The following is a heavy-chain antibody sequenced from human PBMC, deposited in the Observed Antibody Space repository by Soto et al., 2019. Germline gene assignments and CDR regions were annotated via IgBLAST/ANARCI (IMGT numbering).Heavy chain of an antibody. Sequence: EVQLVESGGGLVQPGGSLRLSCAASGFTVSSNYMSWVRQAPGKGLEWVSVIYSGGSTYYADSVKGRFTISRHNSKNTLYLQMNSLRAEDTAVHYCARDRYCSGGSCLYDYYGMDVWGQGTTVTVSS. D-gene: IGHD2-15*01. V-gene: IGHV3-53*04. CDR2: IYSGGST. J-gene: IGHJ6*02. CDR3: ARDRYCSGGSCLYDYYGMDV. CDR1: GFTVSSNY.